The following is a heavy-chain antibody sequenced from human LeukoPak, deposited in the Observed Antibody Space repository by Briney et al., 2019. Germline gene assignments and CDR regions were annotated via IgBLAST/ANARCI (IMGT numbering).Heavy chain of an antibody. Sequence: SETLSLTCAVYGGSFSGYYWSWIRQPLGKGLEWIGEINHSGSTNYNPSLKSRVTISVDTSKNQFSLKLSSVTAADTAVYYCASSTGDSSGYYPYWGQGTLVTVSS. J-gene: IGHJ4*02. CDR3: ASSTGDSSGYYPY. D-gene: IGHD3-22*01. CDR1: GGSFSGYY. CDR2: INHSGST. V-gene: IGHV4-34*01.